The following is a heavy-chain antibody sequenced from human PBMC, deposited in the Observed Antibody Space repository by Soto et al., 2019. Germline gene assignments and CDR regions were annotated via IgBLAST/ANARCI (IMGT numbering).Heavy chain of an antibody. J-gene: IGHJ1*01. D-gene: IGHD2-8*01. Sequence: QVQLQESGPGLVKPSQTLALTCTVSGGSISNSDSYWSWIRQPPGKGLEWIGYIYYSGSTYSNPSLKSRVTISIDTSKSQFSLKLRSVTAADTAVYYCARVTGIVLPEYCHDWGQGTLVTVSS. CDR2: IYYSGST. V-gene: IGHV4-30-4*01. CDR3: ARVTGIVLPEYCHD. CDR1: GGSISNSDSY.